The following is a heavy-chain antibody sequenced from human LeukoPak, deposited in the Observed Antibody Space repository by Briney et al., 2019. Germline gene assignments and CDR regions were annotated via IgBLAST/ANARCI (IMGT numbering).Heavy chain of an antibody. D-gene: IGHD6-13*01. V-gene: IGHV1-2*02. CDR3: AKTSSSSWKYFDY. CDR1: GYTFTGYY. CDR2: INPNSGGT. J-gene: IGHJ4*02. Sequence: ASVKVSCKASGYTFTGYYMHWVRQAPGQGLEWMGWINPNSGGTNYAQKFQGRVTMTRDTSISTAYMELSRLRSEDTAVYYCAKTSSSSWKYFDYWGQGTLVTVSS.